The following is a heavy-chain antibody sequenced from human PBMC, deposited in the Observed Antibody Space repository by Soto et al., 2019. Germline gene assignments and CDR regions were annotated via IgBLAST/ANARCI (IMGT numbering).Heavy chain of an antibody. J-gene: IGHJ5*02. V-gene: IGHV4-39*01. CDR2: IYFTGNT. Sequence: SETLSLTCTASGGSITSSSHFWGWVRQPPGKGLEWIGTIYFTGNTYYTPSLKSRLTMSIDTSKNEFSLRLNSVTAADTAVYYCAGQTFTIAAASYGRSNWFDPWGPGTLVTV. D-gene: IGHD6-25*01. CDR1: GGSITSSSHF. CDR3: AGQTFTIAAASYGRSNWFDP.